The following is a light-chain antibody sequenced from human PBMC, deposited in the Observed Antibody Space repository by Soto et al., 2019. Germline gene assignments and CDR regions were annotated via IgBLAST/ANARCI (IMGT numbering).Light chain of an antibody. CDR2: EGS. J-gene: IGLJ3*02. CDR1: SSDVGSYNL. CDR3: CSYAGSSTWV. V-gene: IGLV2-23*01. Sequence: QPVLTQPASVSGSPGQSITISCTGTSSDVGSYNLVSWYQQHPGKAPKLMIYEGSKRPSGVSNRFSGSKSGNTASLTISGLQAEDEADYYCCSYAGSSTWVFGGGTKLT.